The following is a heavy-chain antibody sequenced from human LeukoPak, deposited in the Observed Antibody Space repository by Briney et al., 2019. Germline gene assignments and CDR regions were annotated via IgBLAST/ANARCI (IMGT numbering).Heavy chain of an antibody. CDR1: GGTFSSYA. CDR2: IIPILGIA. CDR3: ARDSDQLELPEELYYYYYGMDV. V-gene: IGHV1-69*04. Sequence: SVKVSCKASGGTFSSYAISWVRQAPGQGLERMGRIIPILGIANYAQKFQGRVTITADKSTSTAYMELSSLRSEDTAVYYCARDSDQLELPEELYYYYYGMDVWGQGTTVTVSS. J-gene: IGHJ6*02. D-gene: IGHD1-7*01.